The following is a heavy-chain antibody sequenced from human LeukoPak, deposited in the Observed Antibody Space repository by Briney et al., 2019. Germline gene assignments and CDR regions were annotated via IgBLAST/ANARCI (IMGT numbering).Heavy chain of an antibody. CDR3: AGEWLKYQLLYGAFDI. D-gene: IGHD2-2*02. Sequence: PGGSLGLSCAASGFTFSSYGMHWVRQAPGKGLEWVAVIWYDGSNKYYADSVKGRFTISRDNSKNTLYLQMNSLRAEDTAVYYCAGEWLKYQLLYGAFDIWGQGTMVTVSS. CDR2: IWYDGSNK. V-gene: IGHV3-33*01. CDR1: GFTFSSYG. J-gene: IGHJ3*02.